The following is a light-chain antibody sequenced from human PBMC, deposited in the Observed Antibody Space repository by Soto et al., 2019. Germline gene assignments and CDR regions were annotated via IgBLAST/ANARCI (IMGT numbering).Light chain of an antibody. Sequence: DIQMTQSPSSLSASVRQRVTITCQASQDLSIYLNWYHQKPGKAPYLLIYDASNLETGVPSRFSGCRSGTDFTLTINSLQPDDIGTYFCQQFDRLPLTFGPGTKVDIK. V-gene: IGKV1-33*01. CDR3: QQFDRLPLT. J-gene: IGKJ3*01. CDR2: DAS. CDR1: QDLSIY.